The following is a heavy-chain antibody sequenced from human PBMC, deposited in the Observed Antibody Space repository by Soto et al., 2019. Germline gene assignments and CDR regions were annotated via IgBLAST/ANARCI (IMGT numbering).Heavy chain of an antibody. J-gene: IGHJ4*02. V-gene: IGHV4-30-2*01. CDR3: ASLGGYSGYDSY. Sequence: QLQLQESGSGLVKPSETLSLTCAVSGGSISSGGYSWSWIRQPPGKGLEWIGYMYHSGSTYYNPSLKSLVTISVDRSKNQFSLKLSSVTAADTAMYYCASLGGYSGYDSYWGQGTLVTVSS. D-gene: IGHD5-12*01. CDR1: GGSISSGGYS. CDR2: MYHSGST.